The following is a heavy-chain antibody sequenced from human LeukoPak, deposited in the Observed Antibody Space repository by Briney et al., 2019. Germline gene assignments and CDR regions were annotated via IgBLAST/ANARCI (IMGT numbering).Heavy chain of an antibody. Sequence: SETLSLTCAVYGGSFSGYYWSWIRQPPGKGLEWIGEINHSGSTNYNPSLKSRVTISVDTSKNQFSLKLSSVTAADTAVYYCARIGYCSSTSCHSQGMDVWGQGTTVTVSS. J-gene: IGHJ6*02. CDR2: INHSGST. CDR3: ARIGYCSSTSCHSQGMDV. CDR1: GGSFSGYY. V-gene: IGHV4-34*01. D-gene: IGHD2-2*01.